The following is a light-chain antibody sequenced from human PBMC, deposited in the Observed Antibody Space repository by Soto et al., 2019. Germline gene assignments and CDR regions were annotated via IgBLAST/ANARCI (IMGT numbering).Light chain of an antibody. J-gene: IGLJ2*01. CDR2: DVS. CDR1: SSDVGGYNY. CDR3: SSYTSSSTRV. V-gene: IGLV2-14*01. Sequence: HSALTQPASVSGSPGQSITISCTGTSSDVGGYNYVSWYQQHPGKDPKLMIYDVSTRPSGVSNRFSGSKSGNTASLTISGLQAEDEADYYCSSYTSSSTRVFGGGTQLTVL.